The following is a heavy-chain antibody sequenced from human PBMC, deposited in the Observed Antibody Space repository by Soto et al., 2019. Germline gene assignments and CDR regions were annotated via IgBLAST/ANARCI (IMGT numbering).Heavy chain of an antibody. Sequence: GSLRLSCAASVFTFSGSAMHWVRQASGKGLEWVGRIRSKANSYATAYAASVKGRFTISRDDSKNTAYLQMNSLKTEDTAVYYCTSRTSSSWYWEDYWGQGTLVTVSS. CDR2: IRSKANSYAT. CDR3: TSRTSSSWYWEDY. D-gene: IGHD6-13*01. V-gene: IGHV3-73*01. CDR1: VFTFSGSA. J-gene: IGHJ4*02.